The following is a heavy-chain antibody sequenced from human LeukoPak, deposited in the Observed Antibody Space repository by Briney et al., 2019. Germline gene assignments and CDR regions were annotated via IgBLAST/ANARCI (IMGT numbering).Heavy chain of an antibody. V-gene: IGHV3-9*01. CDR3: AKDLAVGTSPRVYAFDV. CDR1: GFTFSDYA. Sequence: GGSLRLSCAASGFTFSDYAMHWVRQVPGKGLEWVGGSSWNSGTIAYGESVKGRATISRDNARNSLYLEVNSLRVEDTALYYCAKDLAVGTSPRVYAFDVWGQGSLVSVSS. D-gene: IGHD1/OR15-1a*01. CDR2: SSWNSGTI. J-gene: IGHJ3*01.